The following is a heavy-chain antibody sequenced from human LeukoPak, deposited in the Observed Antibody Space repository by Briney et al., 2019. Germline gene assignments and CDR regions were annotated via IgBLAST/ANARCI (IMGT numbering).Heavy chain of an antibody. J-gene: IGHJ2*01. CDR2: TYYRSDWYN. V-gene: IGHV6-1*01. CDR1: GDSVSSNNAA. Sequence: SQTLSLTCVISGDSVSSNNAAWNWIRQSPSRGLEWLGRTYYRSDWYNDYAESVKSRITIKADTSKNQFSLQMNSLTPEDTAMYYCAGSDTIGYSPREWDYWSFELWGRGTLVTVSS. D-gene: IGHD3-22*01. CDR3: AGSDTIGYSPREWDYWSFEL.